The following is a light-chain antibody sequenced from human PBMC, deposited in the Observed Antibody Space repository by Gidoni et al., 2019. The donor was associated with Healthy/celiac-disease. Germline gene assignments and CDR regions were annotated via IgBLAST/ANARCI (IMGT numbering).Light chain of an antibody. CDR2: KAS. Sequence: DIQTTQSPSTLSASVGDRATITCRASQSISSWLAWYQQKPGKAPKLLSYKASSLESGVPSRFSGSGSGTEFTLTISSLQPDDFATYYCQQYNSYSPTFGQGTKVEIK. V-gene: IGKV1-5*03. J-gene: IGKJ1*01. CDR1: QSISSW. CDR3: QQYNSYSPT.